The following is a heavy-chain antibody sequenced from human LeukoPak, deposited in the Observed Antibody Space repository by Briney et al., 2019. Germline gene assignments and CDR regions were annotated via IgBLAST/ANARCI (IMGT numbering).Heavy chain of an antibody. Sequence: SETLSLTCTVSGGSISSYYWSWIRQPPGKGLEWIGYIYYSGSTNYNPSLKSRVTISVDTSKNQFSLKLSSVTAADTAVYYCARVASIVQVGGYFDYWGQGTLVTVSS. CDR2: IYYSGST. CDR3: ARVASIVQVGGYFDY. D-gene: IGHD3-16*01. V-gene: IGHV4-59*01. CDR1: GGSISSYY. J-gene: IGHJ4*02.